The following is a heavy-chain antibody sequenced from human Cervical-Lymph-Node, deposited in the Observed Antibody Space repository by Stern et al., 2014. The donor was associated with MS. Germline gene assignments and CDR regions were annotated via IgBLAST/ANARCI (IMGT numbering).Heavy chain of an antibody. Sequence: EVQLVESGPEVKRPGGSLKISCQASGYTITSYWIGWVRQMPGKGLEWIAIIFPGGSDIRYSPSFQGQVTISADKSSSTAYLQWNNLKASDTAIYYCARQRYFDYWGQGTLVTVSS. J-gene: IGHJ4*02. V-gene: IGHV5-51*01. CDR1: GYTITSYW. CDR2: IFPGGSDI. CDR3: ARQRYFDY.